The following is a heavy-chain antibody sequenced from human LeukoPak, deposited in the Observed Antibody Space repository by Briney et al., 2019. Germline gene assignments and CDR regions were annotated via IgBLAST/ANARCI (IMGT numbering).Heavy chain of an antibody. V-gene: IGHV4-34*01. CDR1: GGSFSGYY. D-gene: IGHD3-16*02. J-gene: IGHJ4*02. CDR3: ARVGVWGSYRTRGGY. CDR2: INHSGST. Sequence: SETLSLTCAVYGGSFSGYYWSWICQPPGKGLEWIGEINHSGSTNYNPSLKSRVTISVDTSKNQFSLKLSSVTAADTAVYYCARVGVWGSYRTRGGYWGQGTLVTVSS.